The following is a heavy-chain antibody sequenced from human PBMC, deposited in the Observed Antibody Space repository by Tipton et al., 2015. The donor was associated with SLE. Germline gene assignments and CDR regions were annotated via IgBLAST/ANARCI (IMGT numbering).Heavy chain of an antibody. CDR3: ARDLPLYYDYGNWFDP. J-gene: IGHJ5*02. CDR2: IYYSGST. Sequence: TLSLTCTVSGGSISSYYWSWIRQPPGKGLEWIGYIYYSGSTNYNPSLKSRVTISLDPPNNQFSLKLTSVTAADTAVYYCARDLPLYYDYGNWFDPWGQGTLVTVSS. CDR1: GGSISSYY. V-gene: IGHV4-59*12. D-gene: IGHD3-16*01.